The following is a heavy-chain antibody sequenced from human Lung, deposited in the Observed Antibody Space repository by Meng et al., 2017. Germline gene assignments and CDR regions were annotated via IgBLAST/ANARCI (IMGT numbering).Heavy chain of an antibody. V-gene: IGHV4-61*01. J-gene: IGHJ4*02. D-gene: IGHD3-10*01. CDR2: IFYVERT. Sequence: SETLSLTCSVSGDSVSDGSYYWRWFRQPPGKTLEWIGDIFYVERTNYNPSLKSRVTMSVDTSRNLFSLNLTSVTAADTAVYFCARDPGSYPDYWGQGLLVTVSS. CDR3: ARDPGSYPDY. CDR1: GDSVSDGSYY.